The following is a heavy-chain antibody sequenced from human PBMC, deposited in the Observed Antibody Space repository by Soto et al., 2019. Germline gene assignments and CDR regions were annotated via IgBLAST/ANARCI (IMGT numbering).Heavy chain of an antibody. CDR3: ARVPDR. D-gene: IGHD2-2*01. Sequence: SETLSLTCTVSGGSIISSSYYWGWIRQPPGKGLEWIGSIHYSGSTYYNPSLKSRVTISVDTSKNQFSLKLSSVTAADTAVYYCARVPDRWGQGTLLTVSS. CDR2: IHYSGST. V-gene: IGHV4-39*07. CDR1: GGSIISSSYY. J-gene: IGHJ5*02.